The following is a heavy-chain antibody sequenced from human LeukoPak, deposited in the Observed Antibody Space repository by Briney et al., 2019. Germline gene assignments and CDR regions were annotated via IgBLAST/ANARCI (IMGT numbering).Heavy chain of an antibody. CDR3: TTDGHVKSFDY. Sequence: GGSLRLSCAASGFPFSNAWMSWVRQAPGKGLEWVGLIKSKTDGGTTDYAAPAKGRFTISRDVSKNTLYLQMSSLKTEDTAVYYCTTDGHVKSFDYWSQGTLVTVSS. V-gene: IGHV3-15*01. CDR1: GFPFSNAW. J-gene: IGHJ4*02. CDR2: IKSKTDGGTT.